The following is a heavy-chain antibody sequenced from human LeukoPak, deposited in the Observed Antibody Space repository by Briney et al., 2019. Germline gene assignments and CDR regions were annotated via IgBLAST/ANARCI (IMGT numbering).Heavy chain of an antibody. J-gene: IGHJ4*02. CDR3: AKDLGYYYGSGSYYKTPLFDY. CDR1: GFTFSSYG. CDR2: ISYDGSNK. D-gene: IGHD3-10*01. V-gene: IGHV3-30*18. Sequence: GGSVRLSCAASGFTFSSYGMHWVRQAPGKGLEWVAVISYDGSNKYYADSVKGRFTISRDNSKNTLYLQMNSLRAEDTAVYYCAKDLGYYYGSGSYYKTPLFDYWGQGTLVTVSS.